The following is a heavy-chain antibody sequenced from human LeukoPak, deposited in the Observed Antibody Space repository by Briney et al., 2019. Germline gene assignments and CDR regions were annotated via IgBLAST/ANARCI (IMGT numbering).Heavy chain of an antibody. J-gene: IGHJ3*01. CDR2: IWHNGTKN. D-gene: IGHD4-23*01. CDR1: GFTFSSHW. Sequence: GGSLRLSCAASGFTFSSHWMSWVGQAPGKGLEGVAVIWHNGTKNYYGDSVKGRFTISRDNSKNMVYLQMNSLRAEDTAVYYCARATYGGNFLDEVFDAWGQGTMVTVSS. V-gene: IGHV3-33*08. CDR3: ARATYGGNFLDEVFDA.